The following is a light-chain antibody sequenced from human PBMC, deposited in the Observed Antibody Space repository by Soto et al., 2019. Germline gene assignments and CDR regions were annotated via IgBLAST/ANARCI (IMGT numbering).Light chain of an antibody. V-gene: IGKV3-15*01. Sequence: EIVLTQSPGTLSLSPGERATLSCRTNQSVSNSYLAWYQQKAGQAPRLLIYGASTRATGIPARFSGSGSGTEFTLTISSLQSEDFAVYYCQQYNNWQITFGQGTRLEIK. J-gene: IGKJ5*01. CDR1: QSVSNSY. CDR3: QQYNNWQIT. CDR2: GAS.